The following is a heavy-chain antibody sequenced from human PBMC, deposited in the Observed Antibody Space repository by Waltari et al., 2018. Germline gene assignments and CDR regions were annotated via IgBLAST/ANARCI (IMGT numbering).Heavy chain of an antibody. CDR1: GGSISSYY. CDR2: IYYSGST. D-gene: IGHD3-16*01. J-gene: IGHJ3*02. CDR3: ARLGVHQGDAFDI. Sequence: QVQLQESGPGLVKPSETLSLTCTVSGGSISSYYWSWIRQPPGKGLEWIGDIYYSGSTNYNPSLKSRVTISVDTSKNQFSLKLSSVTAADTAVYYCARLGVHQGDAFDIWGQGTMVTVSS. V-gene: IGHV4-59*08.